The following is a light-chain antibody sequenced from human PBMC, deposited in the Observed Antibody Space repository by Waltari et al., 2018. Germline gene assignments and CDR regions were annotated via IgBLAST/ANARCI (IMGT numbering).Light chain of an antibody. CDR2: VNSDGSH. CDR1: SGHSTNV. V-gene: IGLV4-69*01. Sequence: QLVLTQSPSASASLGASVKLTCTLSSGHSTNVVAWLQQQPEKGPRFLMKVNSDGSHTKGACIPDRFAGSSSGAARYLTISSLQAEDEADYYCQTGGHGTWVFGGGTKLTVL. J-gene: IGLJ3*02. CDR3: QTGGHGTWV.